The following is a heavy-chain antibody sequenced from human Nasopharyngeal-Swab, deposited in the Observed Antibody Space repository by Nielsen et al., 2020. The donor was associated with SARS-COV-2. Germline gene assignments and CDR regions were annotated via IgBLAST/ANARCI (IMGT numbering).Heavy chain of an antibody. V-gene: IGHV3-30-3*01. CDR1: GFTFSSYA. CDR2: ISYDGSNK. Sequence: GESLKISCAASGFTFSSYAMHWVRQAPGKGLEWVAVISYDGSNKYYADSVKGRFTISRDNSKNTLYPQMNSLRAEDTAVYYCARDPMIWGSYRLHAFDIWGQGTMVTVSS. CDR3: ARDPMIWGSYRLHAFDI. D-gene: IGHD3-16*02. J-gene: IGHJ3*02.